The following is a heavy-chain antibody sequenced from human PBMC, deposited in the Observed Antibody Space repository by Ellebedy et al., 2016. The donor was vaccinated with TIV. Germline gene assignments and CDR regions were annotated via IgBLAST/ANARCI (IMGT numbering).Heavy chain of an antibody. CDR2: ISYDGSNK. CDR1: GFTFSSYG. CDR3: AKGGRYCSSTSCSYYYYYYYMDV. D-gene: IGHD2-2*01. Sequence: GESLKISCAASGFTFSSYGMHWVRQAPDKGLEWVAVISYDGSNKYYADSVKGRFTISRDNSKNTLYLQMNSLRAEDTAVYYCAKGGRYCSSTSCSYYYYYYYMDVWGKGTTVTVSS. J-gene: IGHJ6*03. V-gene: IGHV3-30*18.